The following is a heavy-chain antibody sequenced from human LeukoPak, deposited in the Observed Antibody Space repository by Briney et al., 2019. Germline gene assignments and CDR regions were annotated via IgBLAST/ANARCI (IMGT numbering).Heavy chain of an antibody. CDR2: ISGSGGST. CDR1: GFTFSSYA. CDR3: AKRYYYGSGSFDY. Sequence: GGSLRLSCAASGFTFSSYAMSGVRQAPGKGLEWVSVISGSGGSTYYADSVKGRFTISRHNSKNTLYLQMNSLRAEDTAVYYCAKRYYYGSGSFDYWGQGTLVTVSS. V-gene: IGHV3-23*01. J-gene: IGHJ4*02. D-gene: IGHD3-10*01.